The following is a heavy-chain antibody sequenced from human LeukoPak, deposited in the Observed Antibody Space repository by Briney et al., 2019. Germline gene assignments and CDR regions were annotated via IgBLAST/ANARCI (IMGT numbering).Heavy chain of an antibody. CDR1: GFTVSSNY. J-gene: IGHJ4*02. CDR3: ARETPEYD. Sequence: AGGSLRLSCGASGFTVSSNYMSWVRQAPGKGLEWVSYISSSSSTIYYADSVKGRFTISRDNAKNSLYLQMNSLRDEDTAVYYCARETPEYDWGQGTLVTVSS. D-gene: IGHD1-14*01. CDR2: ISSSSSTI. V-gene: IGHV3-48*02.